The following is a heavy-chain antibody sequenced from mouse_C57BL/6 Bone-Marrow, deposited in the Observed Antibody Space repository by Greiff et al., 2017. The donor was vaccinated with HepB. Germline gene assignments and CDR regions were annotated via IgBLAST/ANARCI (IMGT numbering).Heavy chain of an antibody. CDR2: ISDGGSYT. D-gene: IGHD2-3*01. CDR1: GFTFSSYA. CDR3: ARELYDGYYPVYFDV. J-gene: IGHJ1*03. V-gene: IGHV5-4*01. Sequence: EVKVVESGGGLVKPGGSLKLSCAASGFTFSSYAMSWVRQTPEKRLEWVATISDGGSYTYYPDNVKGRFTISRDNAKNNLYLQMSHLKSEDTAMYYCARELYDGYYPVYFDVWGTGTTVTVSS.